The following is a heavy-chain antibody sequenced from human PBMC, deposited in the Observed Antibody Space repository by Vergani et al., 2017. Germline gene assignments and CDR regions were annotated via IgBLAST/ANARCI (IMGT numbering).Heavy chain of an antibody. CDR1: GGSISSYY. V-gene: IGHV4-59*01. CDR2: IYYSGST. CDR3: ARWVGRYYYYYGMDV. Sequence: QVQLQESGPGLVKPSETLSLTCTVSGGSISSYYWSWIRQPPGKGLEWIGYIYYSGSTNYNSSLKSRVTISVDTSKNQFSLKLSAVTAADTAVYYCARWVGRYYYYYGMDVWGQGTTVTVSS. J-gene: IGHJ6*02. D-gene: IGHD2-15*01.